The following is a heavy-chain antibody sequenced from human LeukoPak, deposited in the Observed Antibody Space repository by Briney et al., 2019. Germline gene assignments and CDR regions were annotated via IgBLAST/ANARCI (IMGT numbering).Heavy chain of an antibody. Sequence: PSETLSLTCTVSGGSISSYYWTWIRQPPGKGLEWIGYISYSGSTNYNPSLKSRVTMSVDTSKKQFSLKLSSVTAADTAVYYCARTMRGDFWSNYSYYFYYYMDVWGKGTTVTVSS. D-gene: IGHD3-3*01. V-gene: IGHV4-59*01. J-gene: IGHJ6*03. CDR1: GGSISSYY. CDR2: ISYSGST. CDR3: ARTMRGDFWSNYSYYFYYYMDV.